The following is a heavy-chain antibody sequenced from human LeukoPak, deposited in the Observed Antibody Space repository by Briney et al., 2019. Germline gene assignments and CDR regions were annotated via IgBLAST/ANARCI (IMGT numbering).Heavy chain of an antibody. CDR1: GFTFSNHA. CDR3: VRNDTSGVGLDY. J-gene: IGHJ4*02. D-gene: IGHD3-3*01. CDR2: ISDRGTSI. Sequence: PGGSLRLSCAASGFTFSNHAMTWVRQAPGKGLEWVSNISDRGTSINYAVSVKGRFSISRDNAKNTLYLQMNSLRDEDRAVYYCVRNDTSGVGLDYWGQGSLVTVSS. V-gene: IGHV3-23*01.